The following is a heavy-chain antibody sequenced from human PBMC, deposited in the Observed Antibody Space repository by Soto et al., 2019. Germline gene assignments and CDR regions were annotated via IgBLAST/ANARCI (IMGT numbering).Heavy chain of an antibody. CDR1: GGTFDNFI. J-gene: IGHJ6*02. D-gene: IGHD1-26*01. CDR3: ARNRTYSSSLSQYYGMDV. Sequence: QVQLVQSGAEVKEPGSSVRVSCKASGGTFDNFIMNWVRQTPGRGLEWMGGIVPMLGTPTYAEKFKVRVTISANGSTSTMYMEVTGLRAEDKAIFYCARNRTYSSSLSQYYGMDVWGQGTTVTVSS. V-gene: IGHV1-69*01. CDR2: IVPMLGTP.